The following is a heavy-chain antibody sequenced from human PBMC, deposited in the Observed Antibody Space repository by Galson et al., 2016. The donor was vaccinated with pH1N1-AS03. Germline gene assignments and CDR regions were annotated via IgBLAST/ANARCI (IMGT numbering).Heavy chain of an antibody. Sequence: SETLSLTCAVYGGSFSGYYWTWIRQPPGKGLEWIGEIHHSGSTTNYSPSLKSRVTISVDTSKKQFSLYLRSVTAADTAVYFCARGGVFFSGSGSYHDWGQGTRVSVSS. D-gene: IGHD3-10*01. CDR2: IHHSGSTT. J-gene: IGHJ4*02. CDR3: ARGGVFFSGSGSYHD. V-gene: IGHV4-34*01. CDR1: GGSFSGYY.